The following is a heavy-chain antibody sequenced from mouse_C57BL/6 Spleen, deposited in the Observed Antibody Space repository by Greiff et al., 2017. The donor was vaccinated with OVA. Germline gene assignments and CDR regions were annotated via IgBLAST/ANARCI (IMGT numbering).Heavy chain of an antibody. CDR2: IWGGGST. D-gene: IGHD1-1*01. Sequence: VKLVESGPGLVAPSQSLSITCTVSGFSLTSYGVDWVRQPPGKGLEWLGVIWGGGSTNYNSALMSRLSISKDNSKSQVFLKMNSLQTDDTAMYYCATGSSLDYYAMDYWGQGTSVTVSS. J-gene: IGHJ4*01. CDR1: GFSLTSYG. V-gene: IGHV2-9*01. CDR3: ATGSSLDYYAMDY.